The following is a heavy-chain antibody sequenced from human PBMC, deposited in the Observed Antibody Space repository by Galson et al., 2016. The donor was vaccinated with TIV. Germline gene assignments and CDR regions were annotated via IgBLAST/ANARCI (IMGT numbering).Heavy chain of an antibody. CDR3: AREEAEAPLREPFHI. J-gene: IGHJ3*02. CDR2: IYADDSET. D-gene: IGHD6-13*01. Sequence: QSGAEVKKPGESLRISCKGSGSNFPTSWIGWVRQRPGKGLEWMGIIYADDSETRYSPSFQGQVTMSVDKSISTAYLQWTSLKASDTAMYYCAREEAEAPLREPFHIWGQGTMVTVSS. CDR1: GSNFPTSW. V-gene: IGHV5-51*03.